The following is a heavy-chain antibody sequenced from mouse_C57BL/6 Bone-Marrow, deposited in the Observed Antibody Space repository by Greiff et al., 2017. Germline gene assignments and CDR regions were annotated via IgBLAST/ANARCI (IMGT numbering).Heavy chain of an antibody. Sequence: QVHVKQSGPELVKPGASVKLSCKASGYTFTSYDINWVKQRPGQGLEWIGWIFPSDGSTKYNEKFKGKATLTVYTSSSTAYMELHSLTSEDSAVYFCAREVSTMGFYYAMDYWGQGTSVTVSS. D-gene: IGHD2-1*01. CDR1: GYTFTSYD. CDR2: IFPSDGST. J-gene: IGHJ4*01. CDR3: AREVSTMGFYYAMDY. V-gene: IGHV1-85*01.